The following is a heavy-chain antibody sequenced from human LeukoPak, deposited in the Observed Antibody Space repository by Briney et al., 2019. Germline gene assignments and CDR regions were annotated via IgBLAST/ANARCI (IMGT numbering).Heavy chain of an antibody. V-gene: IGHV1-18*01. J-gene: IGHJ4*02. CDR2: ISAYNGNT. D-gene: IGHD3-22*01. Sequence: ASVKVSCKASGYTFTSYGISWVRQAPGQGLEWRGWISAYNGNTNYAQKLQGRVTMTTDTSTSTAYMELRSLRSDDTAVYYCARDLAGYDSSGYASDYWGQGTLVTVSS. CDR3: ARDLAGYDSSGYASDY. CDR1: GYTFTSYG.